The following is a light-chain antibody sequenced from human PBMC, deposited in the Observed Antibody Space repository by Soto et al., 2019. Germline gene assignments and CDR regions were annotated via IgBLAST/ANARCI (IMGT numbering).Light chain of an antibody. Sequence: EIVLTQSPATLSLSPGERATLSCWVSQSFGSSLAWYQQKPGQAPRLLIYDASNRATGIPARFSGSGSGTDFTLTISSRATEDSAVYYCQQRSSLFTLGGGTKVEIX. CDR1: QSFGSS. CDR3: QQRSSLFT. J-gene: IGKJ4*01. V-gene: IGKV3-11*01. CDR2: DAS.